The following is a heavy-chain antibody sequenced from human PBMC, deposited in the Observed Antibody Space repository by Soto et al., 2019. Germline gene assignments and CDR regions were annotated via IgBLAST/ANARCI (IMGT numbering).Heavy chain of an antibody. CDR3: AREFVSGYSYGRGAINYGMDV. CDR2: ISSSSSYI. J-gene: IGHJ6*02. CDR1: GFTFSSYS. D-gene: IGHD5-18*01. Sequence: EVQLVESGGGLVKPGGSLRLSCAASGFTFSSYSMNWVRQAPGKGLEWVSSISSSSSYIYYADSVKGRFTISRDNAKNSLYLKMNSLRAEDTAVYYCAREFVSGYSYGRGAINYGMDVWGQGTTVTVSS. V-gene: IGHV3-21*01.